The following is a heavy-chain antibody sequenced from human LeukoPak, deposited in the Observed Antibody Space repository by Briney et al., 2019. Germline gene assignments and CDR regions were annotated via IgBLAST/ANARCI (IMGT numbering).Heavy chain of an antibody. Sequence: SETLSLTCAVSGGSFSGYYWSWLRQPPGKGLEWIGEINHSGSTNYNPSLKSRVTISVDTSKNQFSLKLSSVTAADTAVYYCARGGRITMVRGVIINRSVDYWGQGTLVTVSS. CDR2: INHSGST. V-gene: IGHV4-34*01. CDR3: ARGGRITMVRGVIINRSVDY. J-gene: IGHJ4*02. D-gene: IGHD3-10*01. CDR1: GGSFSGYY.